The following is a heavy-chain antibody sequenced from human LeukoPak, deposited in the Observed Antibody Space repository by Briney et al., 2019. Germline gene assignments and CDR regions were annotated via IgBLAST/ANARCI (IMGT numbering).Heavy chain of an antibody. V-gene: IGHV1-69*13. J-gene: IGHJ6*02. CDR1: GGTFSSYA. CDR3: ARGRIVLMVYAATNPYYYYGMDV. Sequence: SVKVSCKASGGTFSSYAISWVRQAPGQGLEWMGGIIPIFGTANYAQKFQGRVTITADESTSTAYMELSSLRSEDTAVYYCARGRIVLMVYAATNPYYYYGMDVWGQGTTVTVSS. CDR2: IIPIFGTA. D-gene: IGHD2-8*01.